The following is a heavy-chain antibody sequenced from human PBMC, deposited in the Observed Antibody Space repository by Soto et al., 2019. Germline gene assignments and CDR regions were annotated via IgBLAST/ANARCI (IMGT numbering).Heavy chain of an antibody. CDR1: RGSISSGGYY. J-gene: IGHJ3*02. Sequence: QVQLQESGPGLVKPSQTLSLTCTVSRGSISSGGYYLSWIRQHPGKGLESIGFTYYSGTTYYNPSVKSRVTIAVDTSKSQCTLKVSAVTVADTAVYFCASATDRGSWSHAFEIWGQGTMVTVSS. CDR2: TYYSGTT. CDR3: ASATDRGSWSHAFEI. V-gene: IGHV4-31*03. D-gene: IGHD6-13*01.